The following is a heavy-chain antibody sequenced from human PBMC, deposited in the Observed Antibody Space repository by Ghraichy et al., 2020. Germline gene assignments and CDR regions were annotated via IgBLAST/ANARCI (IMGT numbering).Heavy chain of an antibody. V-gene: IGHV4-39*01. CDR2: IYYSGST. Sequence: SETLSLTCTVSGGSISSSSYYWGWIRQPPGKGLEWIGSIYYSGSTYYNPSLKSRVTISVDTSKNQFSLKLSSVTAADTAVYYCARLDRTTVAGTIDYWGQGTLVTVSS. D-gene: IGHD6-19*01. CDR3: ARLDRTTVAGTIDY. CDR1: GGSISSSSYY. J-gene: IGHJ4*02.